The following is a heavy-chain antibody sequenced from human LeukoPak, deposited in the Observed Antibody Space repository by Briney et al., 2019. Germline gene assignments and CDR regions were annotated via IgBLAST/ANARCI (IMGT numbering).Heavy chain of an antibody. D-gene: IGHD5-12*01. CDR1: GFTFSSYS. V-gene: IGHV3-21*01. CDR3: ARCVGGSGYEPDAFDI. Sequence: GGSLRLSCAASGFTFSSYSMNWVRQAPRKGLEWVSSISSSSSYIYYADSVKRRFTISRDNSKNSLYLQMNSQRAEDTAVYYCARCVGGSGYEPDAFDIWGQGTMVTVSS. J-gene: IGHJ3*02. CDR2: ISSSSSYI.